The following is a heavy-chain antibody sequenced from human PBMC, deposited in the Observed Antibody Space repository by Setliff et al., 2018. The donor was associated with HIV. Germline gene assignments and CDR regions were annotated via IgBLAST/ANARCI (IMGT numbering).Heavy chain of an antibody. CDR2: IRYDGSNK. CDR1: GFTFSSYG. Sequence: GGSLRLSCAASGFTFSSYGMHWVRQAPGKGLEWVAFIRYDGSNKYYADSVKGRFTISRDNSKNTLYLQMNSLRAEDTAVYYCAKDLVRGYYGSGSYPLLLYYGMDVWGQGTTVTVSS. V-gene: IGHV3-30*02. J-gene: IGHJ6*02. D-gene: IGHD3-10*01. CDR3: AKDLVRGYYGSGSYPLLLYYGMDV.